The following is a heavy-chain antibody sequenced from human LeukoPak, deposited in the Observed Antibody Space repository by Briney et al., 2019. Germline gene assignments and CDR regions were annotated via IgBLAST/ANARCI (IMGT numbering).Heavy chain of an antibody. J-gene: IGHJ4*02. D-gene: IGHD3/OR15-3a*01. CDR1: GGAISSGGSY. CDR3: ARGGPIFDY. V-gene: IGHV4-31*03. CDR2: IYCSGST. Sequence: SQTLSLTCTVSGGAISSGGSYWSWIRQHPGKGLEWIGYIYCSGSTYYNPSLKSWVTISVDTSKNQFSLKLSSVTAADTAVYYCARGGPIFDYWGQGTLVTVSS.